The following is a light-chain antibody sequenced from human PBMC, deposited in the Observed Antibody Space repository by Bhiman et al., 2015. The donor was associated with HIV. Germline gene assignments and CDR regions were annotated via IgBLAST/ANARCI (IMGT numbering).Light chain of an antibody. Sequence: SYELTQPPSVSVAPGKTARITCGGNNIESKSVHWYQQKPDQAPVLVIYYDSDRPSGIPERFSGSISGNTATLTISRVEAGDEADYYCQVWDTYTELVVFGGGTKVTVL. J-gene: IGLJ2*01. CDR1: NIESKS. CDR2: YDS. V-gene: IGLV3-21*04. CDR3: QVWDTYTELVV.